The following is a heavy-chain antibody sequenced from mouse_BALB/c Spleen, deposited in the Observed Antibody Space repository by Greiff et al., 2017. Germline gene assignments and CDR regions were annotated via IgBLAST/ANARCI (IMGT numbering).Heavy chain of an antibody. J-gene: IGHJ4*01. CDR3: ARKGTTVVATRWDYAMDY. Sequence: ESGPGLVKPSQSLSLTCTVTGYSITSDYAWNWIRQFPGNKLEWMGYISYSGSTSYNPSLKSRISITRDTSKNQFFLQLNSVTTEDTATYYCARKGTTVVATRWDYAMDYWGQGTSVTVSS. V-gene: IGHV3-2*02. CDR2: ISYSGST. D-gene: IGHD1-1*01. CDR1: GYSITSDYA.